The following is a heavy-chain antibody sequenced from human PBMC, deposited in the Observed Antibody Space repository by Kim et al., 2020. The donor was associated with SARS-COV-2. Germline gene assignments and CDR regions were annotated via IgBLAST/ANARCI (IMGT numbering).Heavy chain of an antibody. D-gene: IGHD2-15*01. CDR1: GFTFNNAW. CDR2: IKSNADGGTT. CDR3: TTTEPQKFYGGRAWDAFDI. Sequence: GGSLRLSCAASGFTFNNAWMSWVRQAPGKGLEWVGRIKSNADGGTTDYAAPVKGRFTISREDSKTTLYLQMNSLKTEDTAVYYCTTTEPQKFYGGRAWDAFDIWGQGTMVTVSS. V-gene: IGHV3-15*01. J-gene: IGHJ3*02.